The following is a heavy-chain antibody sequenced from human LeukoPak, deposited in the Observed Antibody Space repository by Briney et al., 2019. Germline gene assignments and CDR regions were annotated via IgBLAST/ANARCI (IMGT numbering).Heavy chain of an antibody. CDR1: GGSITSSY. J-gene: IGHJ4*02. V-gene: IGHV4-59*01. D-gene: IGHD1-1*01. CDR3: ATGETGSTLGGY. CDR2: IHYTGST. Sequence: AETLSLTCTVSGGSITSSYWSWIRQSPGKGLEWIGCIHYTGSTNYNPSLKSRVTMLIDTSKNQFSLKLSSVTAADTAVYYCATGETGSTLGGYWGQGTLVTVSS.